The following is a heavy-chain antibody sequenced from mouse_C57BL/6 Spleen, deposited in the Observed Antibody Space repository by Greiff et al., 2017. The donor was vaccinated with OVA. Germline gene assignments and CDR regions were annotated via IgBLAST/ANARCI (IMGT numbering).Heavy chain of an antibody. CDR1: GYSITSGYY. CDR3: AREGRGAMDY. CDR2: ISYDGSN. J-gene: IGHJ4*01. Sequence: VQLQQSGPGLVKPSQSLSLTCSVTGYSITSGYYWNWIRQFPGNKLEWMGYISYDGSNNYNPSLKNRISITRDTSKNQFFLKLNSVTTEDTATEYCAREGRGAMDYWGQGTSVTVSS. V-gene: IGHV3-6*01.